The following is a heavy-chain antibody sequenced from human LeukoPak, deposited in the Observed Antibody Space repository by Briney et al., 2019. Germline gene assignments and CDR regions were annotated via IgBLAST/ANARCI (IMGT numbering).Heavy chain of an antibody. V-gene: IGHV3-53*04. D-gene: IGHD3-22*01. CDR2: IYSGGST. Sequence: GGSLRLSCAASGFTVSSNYMSWVDQAPGKGLEWVSVIYSGGSTYYADSVKGRFTISRHNSKNTLYLQMNSLRAEDTAVYYCARDEASADYYDSSGYYPYWGQGTLVTVSS. J-gene: IGHJ4*02. CDR1: GFTVSSNY. CDR3: ARDEASADYYDSSGYYPY.